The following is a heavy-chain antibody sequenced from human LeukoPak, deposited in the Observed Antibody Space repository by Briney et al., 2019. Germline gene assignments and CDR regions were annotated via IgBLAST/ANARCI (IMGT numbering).Heavy chain of an antibody. CDR2: ISWNSGSI. CDR3: AKGDRVTYYDSSGFYNWFDP. J-gene: IGHJ5*02. D-gene: IGHD3-22*01. V-gene: IGHV3-9*01. Sequence: GGSLRLSCAASGFTFDDYAMHWVRQAPGKGLEWVSGISWNSGSIGYADSVKGRFTISRDNAKNSLYLQMNSLRAEDTALYYCAKGDRVTYYDSSGFYNWFDPWGQGILVTVSS. CDR1: GFTFDDYA.